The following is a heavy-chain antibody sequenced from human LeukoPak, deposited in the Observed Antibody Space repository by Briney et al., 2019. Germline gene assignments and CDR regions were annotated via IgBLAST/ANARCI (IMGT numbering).Heavy chain of an antibody. CDR2: ISSSSSYI. CDR3: ARAASGSSWYAY. Sequence: GGSLRLSCAASGFTFSSYSMNWVRQAPGKGLEWVSSISSSSSYIYYADSVKGRFTISRDNAKNSLYLQMNSLRAEDTAVYYCARAASGSSWYAYWGQGTLVTVSS. J-gene: IGHJ4*02. CDR1: GFTFSSYS. V-gene: IGHV3-21*04. D-gene: IGHD6-13*01.